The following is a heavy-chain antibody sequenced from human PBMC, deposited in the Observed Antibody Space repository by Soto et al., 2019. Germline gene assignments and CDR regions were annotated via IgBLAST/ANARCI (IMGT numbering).Heavy chain of an antibody. CDR3: ARVSGYFLPNYYYGMDV. D-gene: IGHD3-22*01. CDR1: GFTFSSYG. J-gene: IGHJ6*01. V-gene: IGHV3-30*03. Sequence: GGSLRLSCAASGFTFSSYGMHWVRQAPGKGLEWVAVISYDGSNKYYADSVKGRFTISRDNSKNTLYLQMNSLRAEDTAVYYCARVSGYFLPNYYYGMDVWGQATTVTVSS. CDR2: ISYDGSNK.